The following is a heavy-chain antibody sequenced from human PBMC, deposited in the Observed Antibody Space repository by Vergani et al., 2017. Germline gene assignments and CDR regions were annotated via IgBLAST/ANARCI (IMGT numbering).Heavy chain of an antibody. CDR3: AKDQSNYYGSGINFDY. D-gene: IGHD3-10*01. Sequence: EVQLVETGGGLIQPGGSLRLSCAASGFTVSSNYMSWVRQAPGKGLEWVSAISGSGGSTYYADSVKGRFTISRDNSKNSLYLQMNSLRAEDTAVYYCAKDQSNYYGSGINFDYWGQGTLVTVSS. V-gene: IGHV3-23*04. CDR1: GFTVSSNY. CDR2: ISGSGGST. J-gene: IGHJ4*02.